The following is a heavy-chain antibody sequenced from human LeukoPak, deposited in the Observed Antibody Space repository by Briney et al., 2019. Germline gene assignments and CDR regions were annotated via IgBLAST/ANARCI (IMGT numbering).Heavy chain of an antibody. J-gene: IGHJ4*02. Sequence: SETLSLTCAVYGESFSGYYWSWSWIRQPPGKGLEWIGEINHSGSTNYNPSLKSRVTISVDTSKNQFSLKLNSVTAADTAVYYCARNSSGYLDSWGQGTLVTFSS. CDR3: ARNSSGYLDS. CDR2: INHSGST. D-gene: IGHD3-22*01. CDR1: GESFSGYY. V-gene: IGHV4-34*01.